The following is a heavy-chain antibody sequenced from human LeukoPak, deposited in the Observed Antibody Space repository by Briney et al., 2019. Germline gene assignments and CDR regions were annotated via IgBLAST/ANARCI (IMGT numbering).Heavy chain of an antibody. Sequence: GGSLRLSCAASGFTVSSNYMSWVRQAPGKGLEWVSVIYSGGSTYYADSVKDRFTISRDNSKNTLYLQMNSLRAEDTAVYYCARDHYDILTGQDFQHWGQGTLVTVSS. D-gene: IGHD3-9*01. V-gene: IGHV3-53*01. CDR3: ARDHYDILTGQDFQH. CDR1: GFTVSSNY. CDR2: IYSGGST. J-gene: IGHJ1*01.